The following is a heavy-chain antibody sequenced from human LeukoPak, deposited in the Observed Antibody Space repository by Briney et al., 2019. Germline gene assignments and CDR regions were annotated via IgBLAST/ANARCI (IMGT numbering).Heavy chain of an antibody. CDR2: ISGSGGST. Sequence: GGSLRLSCAASGFTFSSYAKSWVRQAPGKGLEWVSAISGSGGSTYYADSVKGRFTISRDNSKNTLYLQMNSLRAEDTAVYYCAKAGHYDSSGYQGIDYWGQGTLVTVSS. CDR3: AKAGHYDSSGYQGIDY. J-gene: IGHJ4*02. CDR1: GFTFSSYA. V-gene: IGHV3-23*01. D-gene: IGHD3-22*01.